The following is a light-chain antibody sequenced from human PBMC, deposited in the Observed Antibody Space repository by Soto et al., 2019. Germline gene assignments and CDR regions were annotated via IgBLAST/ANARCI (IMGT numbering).Light chain of an antibody. CDR2: GAS. CDR1: QSVSIN. V-gene: IGKV3-15*01. J-gene: IGKJ4*01. CDR3: QQCKDWPLT. Sequence: IVMTQSPATLSLSPGERATLSCMASQSVSINLAWFKQKPDQAPRLLIYGASTRATGIPARVSGSGSGTEFTLTISSLQSEDFEVYYCQQCKDWPLTFGGGTKVDIK.